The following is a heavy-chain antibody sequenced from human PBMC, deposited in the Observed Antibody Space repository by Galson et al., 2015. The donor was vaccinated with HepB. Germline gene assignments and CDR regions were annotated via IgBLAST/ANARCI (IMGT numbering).Heavy chain of an antibody. CDR2: INPNSGGT. J-gene: IGHJ3*02. V-gene: IGHV1-2*02. Sequence: SVKVSCKASGYTFTGYYMHWVRQAPGQGLEWMGWINPNSGGTNYAQKFQGRVTMTRDTSISTAYMELSSLRSDDTAVYYCARDRGGYCSADSCYDAFDIWGQGTMVTVSS. D-gene: IGHD2-15*01. CDR1: GYTFTGYY. CDR3: ARDRGGYCSADSCYDAFDI.